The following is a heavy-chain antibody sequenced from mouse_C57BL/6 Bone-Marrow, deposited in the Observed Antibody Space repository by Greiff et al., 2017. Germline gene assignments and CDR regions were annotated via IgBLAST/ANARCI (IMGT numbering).Heavy chain of an antibody. CDR1: GFSLTSYG. CDR3: AKKVDGSWFAY. Sequence: VQRVESGPGLVAPSQSLSITCTVSGFSLTSYGVSWVRQPPGQGLEWLGVIWGDGSTNYHSALISRLSISKDNSKSQVFLKLNSRQTDDTATYYCAKKVDGSWFAYWGQGTLVTVSA. D-gene: IGHD2-3*01. J-gene: IGHJ3*01. CDR2: IWGDGST. V-gene: IGHV2-3*01.